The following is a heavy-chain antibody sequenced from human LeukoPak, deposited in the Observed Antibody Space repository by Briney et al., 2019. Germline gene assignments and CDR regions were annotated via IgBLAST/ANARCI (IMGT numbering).Heavy chain of an antibody. CDR1: GGSISSGGYY. CDR3: ARDRAGDAFDI. V-gene: IGHV4-31*03. CDR2: IYYSGST. J-gene: IGHJ3*02. Sequence: SQTLSLTCTVSGGSISSGGYYWSWIRQHPGTGLEWIGYIYYSGSTYYNPSLKSRVTISVDTSKNQFSLKLSSVTAADTAVYYCARDRAGDAFDIWGQGTMVTVSS.